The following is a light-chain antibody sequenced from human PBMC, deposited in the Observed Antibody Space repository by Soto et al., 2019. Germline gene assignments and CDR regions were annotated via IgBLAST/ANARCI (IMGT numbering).Light chain of an antibody. Sequence: QAVVTQEPSFSVSPGRTVTLTCGLNSGSVSTNFYPSWYQQTPGHPPRTLIYRTNTRSSGVPDRFSGSILGNKAALTITGAQADDESDYYCALYVGNGIWVFGGGTQLTVL. V-gene: IGLV8-61*01. J-gene: IGLJ3*02. CDR3: ALYVGNGIWV. CDR1: SGSVSTNFY. CDR2: RTN.